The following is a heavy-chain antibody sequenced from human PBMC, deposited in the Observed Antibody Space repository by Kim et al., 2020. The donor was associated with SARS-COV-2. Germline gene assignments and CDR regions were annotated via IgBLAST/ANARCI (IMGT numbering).Heavy chain of an antibody. CDR2: ISGSGSST. J-gene: IGHJ4*02. Sequence: GGSLRLSCAASGFNFRSSFMSWVRQAPGKGLEWVSGISGSGSSTNYADSVKGRFTISGDNSKNTLYLQMNSLRAEDTAVYYCAKTEERGLITPYYFDYWGQGTLVTVPS. V-gene: IGHV3-23*01. CDR3: AKTEERGLITPYYFDY. CDR1: GFNFRSSF. D-gene: IGHD3-16*01.